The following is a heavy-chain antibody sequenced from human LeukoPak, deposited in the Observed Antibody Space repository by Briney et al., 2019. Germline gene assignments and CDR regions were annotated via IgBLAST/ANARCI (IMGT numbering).Heavy chain of an antibody. J-gene: IGHJ6*03. Sequence: GGSLRLSCAASTFPFSTYWMTWVRRAPGKGPEFVANINQDGSVKNYVDSVKGRFTISRDNAKNSLYLQMNSLRAKDTAVYYCARSGRGVDSFYFYMDVWGKGTTVTVSS. CDR2: INQDGSVK. CDR1: TFPFSTYW. V-gene: IGHV3-7*01. CDR3: ARSGRGVDSFYFYMDV. D-gene: IGHD3-10*01.